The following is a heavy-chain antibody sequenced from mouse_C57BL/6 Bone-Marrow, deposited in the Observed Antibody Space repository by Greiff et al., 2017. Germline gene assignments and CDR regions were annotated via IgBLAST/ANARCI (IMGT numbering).Heavy chain of an antibody. CDR1: GYTFPSYW. CDR2: IYLGTGST. V-gene: IGHV1-55*01. CDR3: ARPYYSNYWYFDV. J-gene: IGHJ1*03. D-gene: IGHD2-5*01. Sequence: QVQLMQPGAELVKPGASVKMSCKASGYTFPSYWITWVQPRPGPGLEWIGDIYLGTGSTNYNEKFKSKATLTVDTSSSTAYMQLSSLTSEDSAVYYCARPYYSNYWYFDVWGTGTTVTVSS.